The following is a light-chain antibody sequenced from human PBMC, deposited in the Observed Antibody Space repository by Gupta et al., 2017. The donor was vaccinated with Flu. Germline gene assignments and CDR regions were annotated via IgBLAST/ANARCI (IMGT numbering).Light chain of an antibody. V-gene: IGKV3-20*01. CDR3: QQYDNSHGFT. CDR1: QSVIGNY. J-gene: IGKJ3*01. Sequence: EIVLTQSPGTLSLSPGERATLSCRASQSVIGNYLAWYQQKPGQAPRLLIFGASSRATGIPDRFSGSGSGTDFTLTISRLEPEDFAVYYCQQYDNSHGFTFGPGTKVDIK. CDR2: GAS.